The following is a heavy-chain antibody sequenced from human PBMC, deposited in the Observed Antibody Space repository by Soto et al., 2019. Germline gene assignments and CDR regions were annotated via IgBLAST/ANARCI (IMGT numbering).Heavy chain of an antibody. CDR3: AREGVHNYTEYYFDY. J-gene: IGHJ4*02. V-gene: IGHV3-21*06. D-gene: IGHD3-10*01. CDR2: ISGIRDYI. Sequence: GGSLRLSCPASGFTFSYYPLHWVRRAPGKGLEWVSSISGIRDYIRYADSVKGRFTISRDNAKTSLYLQMNSLTAEDTAVYYCAREGVHNYTEYYFDYWGQGTLVTVSS. CDR1: GFTFSYYP.